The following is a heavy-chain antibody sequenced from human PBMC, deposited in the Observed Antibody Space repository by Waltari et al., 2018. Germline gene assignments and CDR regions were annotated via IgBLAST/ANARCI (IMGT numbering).Heavy chain of an antibody. Sequence: EVQLVESGGGLVQPGGSLRLSCAASGFTFSSYSMNWVRQAPGKGLEWVSYISSSSSTIYYADSVKGRFTISRDNAKNSLYLQMSSLSVEDTAVYYCARNKGSDLLTGYYPPSRDWFFDLWGRGTLVTVSS. V-gene: IGHV3-48*01. CDR2: ISSSSSTI. CDR3: ARNKGSDLLTGYYPPSRDWFFDL. D-gene: IGHD3-9*01. CDR1: GFTFSSYS. J-gene: IGHJ2*01.